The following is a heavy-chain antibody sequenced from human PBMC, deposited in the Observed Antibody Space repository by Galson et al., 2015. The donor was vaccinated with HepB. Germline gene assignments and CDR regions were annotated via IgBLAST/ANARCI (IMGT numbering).Heavy chain of an antibody. CDR2: ISSGSSTI. V-gene: IGHV3-48*04. CDR1: GFTFSSYS. Sequence: SLRLSCAASGFTFSSYSMNWVRQAPGTGLEWVSYISSGSSTIYYADSVKGRFTISRDSAKNSLYLQMNSLKAEDTAVYYCARGWVVGAKPPRNLDYWGQGTLVTVSS. CDR3: ARGWVVGAKPPRNLDY. J-gene: IGHJ4*02. D-gene: IGHD1-26*01.